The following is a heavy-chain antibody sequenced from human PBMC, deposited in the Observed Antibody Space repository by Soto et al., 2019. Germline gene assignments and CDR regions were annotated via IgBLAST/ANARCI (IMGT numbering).Heavy chain of an antibody. CDR2: INHSGST. Sequence: SETLSLTCAVYGGSFSGYYWSWIRQPPGKGLEWIGEINHSGSTNYNPSLKSRVTISVDTSKNQFSLKLSSVTAADTAVYYCAIGWRYYFDYWGQGTLVTVSS. CDR3: AIGWRYYFDY. CDR1: GGSFSGYY. D-gene: IGHD5-12*01. V-gene: IGHV4-34*01. J-gene: IGHJ4*02.